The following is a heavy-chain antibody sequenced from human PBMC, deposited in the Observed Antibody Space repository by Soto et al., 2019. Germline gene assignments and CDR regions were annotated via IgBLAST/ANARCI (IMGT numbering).Heavy chain of an antibody. CDR1: GGSISSSSYY. CDR3: YGSGSYYIYFDY. V-gene: IGHV4-39*01. Sequence: SETLSLTCTVSGGSISSSSYYWGWIRQPPGKGLEWIGSIYYSGSTYYNPSLKSRVTISVDTSKNQFSLKLSSVTAADTAVYYAYGSGSYYIYFDYWGQGTLVTVSS. CDR2: IYYSGST. J-gene: IGHJ4*02. D-gene: IGHD3-10*01.